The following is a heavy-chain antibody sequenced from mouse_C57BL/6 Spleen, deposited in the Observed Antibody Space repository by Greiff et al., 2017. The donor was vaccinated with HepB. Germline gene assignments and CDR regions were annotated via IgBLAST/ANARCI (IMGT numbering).Heavy chain of an antibody. CDR2: IFPRSGGT. Sequence: VQLQQSGAELMKPGASVKLSCKATGYTFTGYWIEWVKQRPGHGLEWIGEIFPRSGGTNYNEKFKGKATLTADTSSNTAYMQLSSLTTEDSAIYYCARGRTLPCAMDYWGQGTSVTVSS. CDR1: GYTFTGYW. CDR3: ARGRTLPCAMDY. J-gene: IGHJ4*01. V-gene: IGHV1-9*01.